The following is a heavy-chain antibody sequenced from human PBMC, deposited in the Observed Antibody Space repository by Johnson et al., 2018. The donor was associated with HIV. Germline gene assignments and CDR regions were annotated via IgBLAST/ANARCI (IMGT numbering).Heavy chain of an antibody. CDR1: GFIFDDYA. Sequence: EVQLVESGGGLVQPGRSLRLSCAASGFIFDDYAMHWVRQAPGKGLEWVSGISWNSGSIGYADSVKGRFTISRDNAKNTLYLQMNSLRAEDTAVYYCARVLSWWSGAFDLWGQGTMVTVSS. D-gene: IGHD2-21*01. J-gene: IGHJ3*01. V-gene: IGHV3-9*01. CDR2: ISWNSGSI. CDR3: ARVLSWWSGAFDL.